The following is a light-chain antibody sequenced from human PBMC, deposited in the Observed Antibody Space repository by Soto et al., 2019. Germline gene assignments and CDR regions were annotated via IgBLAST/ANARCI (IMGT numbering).Light chain of an antibody. Sequence: PGERATLSCRASHTVNSNYLGWYQQKPGQAPRLLMDGASSRATGIPDRFSGSGSGTDFTLTISRLEPEDFAVYYCQQHGDSLTFGGGPKVDIK. V-gene: IGKV3-20*01. CDR3: QQHGDSLT. CDR2: GAS. CDR1: HTVNSNY. J-gene: IGKJ4*01.